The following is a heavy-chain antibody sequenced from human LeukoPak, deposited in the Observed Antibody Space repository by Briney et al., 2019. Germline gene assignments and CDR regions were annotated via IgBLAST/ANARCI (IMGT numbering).Heavy chain of an antibody. V-gene: IGHV1-8*03. CDR1: VYTFTSYD. Sequence: APVKVSCKASVYTFTSYDINWVRQATGQGLERMGWMNPNSGNTGYAQKFQGRVTITRNTSIRTAYMELSSLRSEDTAVYYCARRKYYYDNSGYYFDYWGQGTLVTVSS. D-gene: IGHD3-22*01. CDR3: ARRKYYYDNSGYYFDY. CDR2: MNPNSGNT. J-gene: IGHJ4*02.